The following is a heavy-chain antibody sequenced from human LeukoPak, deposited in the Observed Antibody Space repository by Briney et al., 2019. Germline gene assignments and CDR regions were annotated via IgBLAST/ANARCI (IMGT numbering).Heavy chain of an antibody. D-gene: IGHD2-2*01. J-gene: IGHJ5*02. CDR1: GGTFSSYT. Sequence: SVKVSCKASGGTFSSYTISWVRQAPGQGLEWMGGIIPIFGTANYAQKFQGRVTITADESTSTAYMELSSLRSEDTAVYYCARDPPRYCSSTSCYGWFDPWGQGTLVTVSS. CDR3: ARDPPRYCSSTSCYGWFDP. V-gene: IGHV1-69*13. CDR2: IIPIFGTA.